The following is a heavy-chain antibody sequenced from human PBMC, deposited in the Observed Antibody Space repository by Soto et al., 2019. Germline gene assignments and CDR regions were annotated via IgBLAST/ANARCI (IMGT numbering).Heavy chain of an antibody. CDR3: AKAYYYGSGSYSYYYYYMDV. D-gene: IGHD3-10*01. J-gene: IGHJ6*03. Sequence: QVQLVESGGGVVQPGRSLRLSCAASGFTFSSYGMHWVRQAPGKGLEWVAVISYDGSNKYYADSVKGRFTISRDNSKNTLYLQMNSLRAEDTAVYYCAKAYYYGSGSYSYYYYYMDVWGKGTTVTVSS. V-gene: IGHV3-30*18. CDR1: GFTFSSYG. CDR2: ISYDGSNK.